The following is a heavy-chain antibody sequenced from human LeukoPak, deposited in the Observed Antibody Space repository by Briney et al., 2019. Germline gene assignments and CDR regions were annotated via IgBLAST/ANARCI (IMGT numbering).Heavy chain of an antibody. CDR1: GFTFSSYA. D-gene: IGHD1-1*01. Sequence: GGSLRLSCAASGFTFSSYAMHWVRQAPGKGLEWVAVISYDGSNKYYADSVKGRFTISRDNSKNTLYLQMNSLRAEDTAVYYCARPGTETGPFDYWGQGTLVTVSS. CDR2: ISYDGSNK. V-gene: IGHV3-30-3*01. J-gene: IGHJ4*02. CDR3: ARPGTETGPFDY.